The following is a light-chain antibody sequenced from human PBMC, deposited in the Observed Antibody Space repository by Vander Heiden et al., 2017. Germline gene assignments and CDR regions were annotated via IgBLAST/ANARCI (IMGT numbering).Light chain of an antibody. Sequence: DIVMTQSPDSLAVSLGETATVNCKASQSCLYSYNNRNYLAWYQQKPGRPPKLLIYGASTRESGVPDRFSGSGSGTDFTLTISSLQAEDVAVYYCQQYDSTPQTFGQGTKVEIK. V-gene: IGKV4-1*01. CDR3: QQYDSTPQT. CDR1: QSCLYSYNNRNY. CDR2: GAS. J-gene: IGKJ2*01.